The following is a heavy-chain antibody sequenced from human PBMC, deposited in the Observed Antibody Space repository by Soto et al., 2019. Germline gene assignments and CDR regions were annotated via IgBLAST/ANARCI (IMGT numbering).Heavy chain of an antibody. J-gene: IGHJ4*02. CDR2: IIPIFGTA. CDR1: GGTFSSYA. D-gene: IGHD6-19*01. Sequence: ASVKVSCKASGGTFSSYAISWVRQAPGQGLEWMGGIIPIFGTANYAQKFQGRVTITADESTSTAYMELSSLRSEDTAVYYCARVGSSGCPRTPFDYWGQGTLVTVSS. CDR3: ARVGSSGCPRTPFDY. V-gene: IGHV1-69*13.